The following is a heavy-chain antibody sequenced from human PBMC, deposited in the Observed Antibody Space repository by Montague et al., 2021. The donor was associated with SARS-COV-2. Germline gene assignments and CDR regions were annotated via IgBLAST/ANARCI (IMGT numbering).Heavy chain of an antibody. Sequence: SETLSLTYTVSGDSVSSADYYWTWIRQPPGKGLEWIGYIVYDGITKYSPALKSRVTISMDTSKNQLSLNLKSVTAADTALYYCARPRNAGYFWSLDFWGRGTLVTVSS. CDR2: IVYDGIT. CDR1: GDSVSSADYY. V-gene: IGHV4-61*08. CDR3: ARPRNAGYFWSLDF. J-gene: IGHJ2*01. D-gene: IGHD1-26*01.